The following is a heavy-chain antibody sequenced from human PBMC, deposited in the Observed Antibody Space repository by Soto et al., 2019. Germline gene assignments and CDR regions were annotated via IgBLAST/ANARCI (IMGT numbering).Heavy chain of an antibody. Sequence: EVQLLESGGGLVQPGGSLRLSCAASGFTFSSYAMSWVRQAPGKGLEWVSAISGSGGSTYYADSVKGRFTISRDNSKNTLYLQMNSLRAEDTAVYYCAKGPLDCSSTSCYVEDYWGQGTLVTVS. J-gene: IGHJ4*02. CDR2: ISGSGGST. CDR3: AKGPLDCSSTSCYVEDY. V-gene: IGHV3-23*01. D-gene: IGHD2-2*01. CDR1: GFTFSSYA.